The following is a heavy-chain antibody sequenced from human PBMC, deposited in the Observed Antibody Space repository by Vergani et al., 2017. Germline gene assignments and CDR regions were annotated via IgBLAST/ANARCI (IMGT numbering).Heavy chain of an antibody. V-gene: IGHV3-23*01. CDR1: GFTFSSFA. Sequence: EVQLLESGGGLVQPGGSLRLSCAASGFTFSSFAMSWVRQAPGKGLEWVYSIGVSGGGTFYADSVKGRFTFSRDNSKNTLYLQMNSLRVEDTAIYYCAKSGRLGSGWPNPFDYWGQGTLVTVSS. D-gene: IGHD6-19*01. CDR2: IGVSGGGT. J-gene: IGHJ4*02. CDR3: AKSGRLGSGWPNPFDY.